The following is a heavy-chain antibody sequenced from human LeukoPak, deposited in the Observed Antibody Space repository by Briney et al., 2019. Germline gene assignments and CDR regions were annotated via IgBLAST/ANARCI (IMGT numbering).Heavy chain of an antibody. CDR2: ISSSSSYI. CDR1: GFTFSSYS. J-gene: IGHJ4*02. D-gene: IGHD2-21*02. CDR3: ARDSHIVVVTAIQYYFDY. V-gene: IGHV3-21*01. Sequence: GGSLRLSCAASGFTFSSYSMNWVRQAPGKGLEWVSSISSSSSYIYYADSVKGRFTISRDNAKNSPYLQMNSLRAEDTAVYYCARDSHIVVVTAIQYYFDYWGQGTLVTVSS.